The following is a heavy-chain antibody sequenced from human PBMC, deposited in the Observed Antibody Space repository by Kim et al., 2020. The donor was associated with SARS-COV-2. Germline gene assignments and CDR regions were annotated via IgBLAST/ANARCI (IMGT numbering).Heavy chain of an antibody. V-gene: IGHV3-30*18. D-gene: IGHD6-13*01. J-gene: IGHJ6*02. CDR2: ISYDGSNK. Sequence: GGSLRLSCAASGFTFSSYGMHWVRQAPGKGLEWVAVISYDGSNKYYADSVKGRFTISRDNSKNTLYLQMNSLRAEDTAVYYCAKVGEVVAAAERSDYGMDVWGQGTTVTVSS. CDR1: GFTFSSYG. CDR3: AKVGEVVAAAERSDYGMDV.